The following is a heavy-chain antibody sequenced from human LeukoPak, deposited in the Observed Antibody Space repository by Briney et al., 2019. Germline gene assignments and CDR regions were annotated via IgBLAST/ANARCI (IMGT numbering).Heavy chain of an antibody. CDR1: GFTFSNYW. CDR3: AIWRTYYYGMDV. D-gene: IGHD3-3*01. Sequence: PGGSLRLSCAASGFTFSNYWMHWVRQAPGKGLVWVSVIYSGGSTYYADSVKGRFTISRDNSKNTLYLQMNSLRAEDTAVYYCAIWRTYYYGMDVWGQGTTVTVSS. J-gene: IGHJ6*02. V-gene: IGHV3-66*01. CDR2: IYSGGST.